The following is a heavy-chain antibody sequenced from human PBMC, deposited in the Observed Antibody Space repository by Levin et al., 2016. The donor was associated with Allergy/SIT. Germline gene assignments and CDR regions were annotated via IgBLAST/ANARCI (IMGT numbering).Heavy chain of an antibody. CDR1: GYTFTSYG. J-gene: IGHJ4*02. CDR2: ISAYNGNT. CDR3: ARDLMGGTAMVMGDY. V-gene: IGHV1-18*04. Sequence: ASVKVSCKASGYTFTSYGISWVRQAPGQGLEWMGWISAYNGNTNYAQKLQGRVTMTTDTSTSTAYMELRSLRSDDTAVYYCARDLMGGTAMVMGDYWGQGTLVTVSS. D-gene: IGHD5-18*01.